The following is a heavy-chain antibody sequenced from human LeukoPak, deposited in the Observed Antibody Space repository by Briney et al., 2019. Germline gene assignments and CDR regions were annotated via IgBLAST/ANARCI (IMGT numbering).Heavy chain of an antibody. CDR3: ARLTTVTKSYFDY. V-gene: IGHV1-69*05. CDR1: GGTFSSYA. CDR2: IIPIFGTT. J-gene: IGHJ4*02. Sequence: SVKVSCKASGGTFSSYAISWVRQAPGQGLEWMGRIIPIFGTTNYAQKFQGGVTITTDESTSTAYMELSSLRSEDTAMYYCARLTTVTKSYFDYWGQGTLVTVSS. D-gene: IGHD4-17*01.